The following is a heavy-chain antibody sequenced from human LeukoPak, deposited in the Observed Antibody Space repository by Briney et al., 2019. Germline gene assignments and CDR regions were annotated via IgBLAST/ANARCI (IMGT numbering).Heavy chain of an antibody. Sequence: SVKVSCKASGGTFSSYAISWVRQAPGQGLEWMGGIIPIFGTANYAQKFQGRVTITADKSTSTAYMELSSLRSEDTAVYYCAKDQQQLGYYFDYWGQGTLVTVSS. V-gene: IGHV1-69*06. D-gene: IGHD6-13*01. CDR3: AKDQQQLGYYFDY. J-gene: IGHJ4*02. CDR2: IIPIFGTA. CDR1: GGTFSSYA.